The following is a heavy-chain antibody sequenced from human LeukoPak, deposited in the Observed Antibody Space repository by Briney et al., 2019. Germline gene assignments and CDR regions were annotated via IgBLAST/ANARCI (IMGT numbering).Heavy chain of an antibody. V-gene: IGHV3-23*01. J-gene: IGHJ4*02. CDR1: GFTFSSYA. Sequence: GGSLRLSCAASGFTFSSYAMSWVRQAAGKGLEWVSTIRGSGDNTYYADSVKGRFTTSRDNSKNTLFLQMNSLRAEDTAVYYCAKGKGASSWYYFDFWGQGTLVTVSS. CDR2: IRGSGDNT. CDR3: AKGKGASSWYYFDF. D-gene: IGHD6-13*01.